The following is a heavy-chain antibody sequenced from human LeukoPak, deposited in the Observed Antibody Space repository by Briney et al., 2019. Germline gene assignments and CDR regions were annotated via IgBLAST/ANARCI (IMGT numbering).Heavy chain of an antibody. CDR3: AREFYYDFWPEGDY. J-gene: IGHJ4*02. V-gene: IGHV3-23*01. CDR2: ISGSGGST. D-gene: IGHD3-3*01. CDR1: GFTFSSYA. Sequence: GGSLRLSCAASGFTFSSYAMSWVRQAPGKGLEWVSAISGSGGSTYYADSVKGRFTISRDNSKNTLYLQMNSLRAEDTAVYYCAREFYYDFWPEGDYWGQGTLVTVSS.